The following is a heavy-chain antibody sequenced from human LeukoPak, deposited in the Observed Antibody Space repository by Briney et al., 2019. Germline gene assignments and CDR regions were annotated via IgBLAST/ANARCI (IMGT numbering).Heavy chain of an antibody. J-gene: IGHJ6*02. CDR2: ISSSSSTI. Sequence: GGSRRLSCAAPGFTSSRMNWVRQAPGKGLEWVSYISSSSSTIYYADSVKGRFTISRDNAKNSLYLQMNSLRDEDTAVYYCARDRPYGDYGLDVWGQGTTVTVSS. CDR3: ARDRPYGDYGLDV. CDR1: GFTSSR. V-gene: IGHV3-48*02. D-gene: IGHD4-17*01.